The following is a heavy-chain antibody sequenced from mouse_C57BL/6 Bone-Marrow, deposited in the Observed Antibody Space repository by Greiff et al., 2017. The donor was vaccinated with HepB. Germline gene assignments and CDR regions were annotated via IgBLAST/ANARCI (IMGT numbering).Heavy chain of an antibody. Sequence: EVKLQESGGGLVQPKGSLKLSCAASGFSFNTYAMNWVRQAPGKGLEWVARIRSKSNNYATYYADSVKDRFTISRDDSESMLYLQMNNLKTEDTAMYYCVSRTGTGAMDYWGQGTSVTVSS. CDR3: VSRTGTGAMDY. CDR2: IRSKSNNYAT. CDR1: GFSFNTYA. V-gene: IGHV10-1*01. J-gene: IGHJ4*01. D-gene: IGHD4-1*01.